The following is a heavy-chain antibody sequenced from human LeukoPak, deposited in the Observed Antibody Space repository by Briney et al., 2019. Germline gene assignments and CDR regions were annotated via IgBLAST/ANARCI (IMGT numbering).Heavy chain of an antibody. V-gene: IGHV1-18*01. CDR3: VRGEDYDFWSGPYGMDV. CDR1: GYSFTSYA. Sequence: ASVKVSCKASGYSFTSYAITWVRQAPGQGLEWMGWISAYNGNTNYAQKLQGRVTMTTDTSTSTAYMELRSLRSDDTAVYYCVRGEDYDFWSGPYGMDVWGQGTTVTVSS. J-gene: IGHJ6*02. D-gene: IGHD3-3*01. CDR2: ISAYNGNT.